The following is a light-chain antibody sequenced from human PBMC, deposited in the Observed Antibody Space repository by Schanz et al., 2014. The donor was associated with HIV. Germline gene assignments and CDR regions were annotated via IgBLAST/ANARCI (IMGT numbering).Light chain of an antibody. CDR3: QQYGSSPPWT. V-gene: IGKV3-20*01. CDR2: GAS. J-gene: IGKJ1*01. CDR1: QSVSSSY. Sequence: EIVLTQSPGTLSLSPGERATLSCRASQSVSSSYLAWYQQKPGQAPRLLIHGASIRASGIPDRFSGSGSETDFTLTISRLEPEDFAVYYCQQYGSSPPWTFGQGTKVEIK.